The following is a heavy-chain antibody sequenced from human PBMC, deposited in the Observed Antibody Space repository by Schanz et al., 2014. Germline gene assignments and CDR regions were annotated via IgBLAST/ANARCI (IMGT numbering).Heavy chain of an antibody. V-gene: IGHV1-69*02. D-gene: IGHD2-8*02. J-gene: IGHJ3*01. CDR2: VIPILGVT. CDR3: ATMWGYCTATACQILEVLDV. Sequence: QVQLVQSGADVKKPGSSVRVSCKASGGTFSRLTFSWVRQAPGQGLEWMGRVIPILGVTHYAQKFQGRVTITADTSTTTAYMELSGLRSEDTAVYYCATMWGYCTATACQILEVLDVWGQGTMVTVSS. CDR1: GGTFSRLT.